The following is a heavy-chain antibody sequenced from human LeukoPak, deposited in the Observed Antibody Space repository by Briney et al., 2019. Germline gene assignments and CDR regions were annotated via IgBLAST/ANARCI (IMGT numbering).Heavy chain of an antibody. Sequence: ASVKVSCKASGYTFTGYYMHWVRQAPGQGLEWMGWINPNSGGINYAQKFQGRVTMTRDTSINTAYMELNRLRSDDTAMYYCARDRDGYNIWGGNSYYFDYWGQGTLVTVSS. V-gene: IGHV1-2*02. CDR2: INPNSGGI. CDR1: GYTFTGYY. D-gene: IGHD5-24*01. J-gene: IGHJ4*02. CDR3: ARDRDGYNIWGGNSYYFDY.